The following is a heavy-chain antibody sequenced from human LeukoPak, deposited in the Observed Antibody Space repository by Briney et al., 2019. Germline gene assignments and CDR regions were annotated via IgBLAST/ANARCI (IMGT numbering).Heavy chain of an antibody. CDR2: ISGSGGST. CDR1: GFTFSSYG. J-gene: IGHJ4*02. CDR3: AKDRLVVTAGDY. V-gene: IGHV3-23*01. Sequence: GGSLRLSCAASGFTFSSYGMSWVRQAPGKGLEWVSAISGSGGSTYYADSVKGRFTISRDNSKNTLYLQMNRLRAEDTAVYYCAKDRLVVTAGDYWGQGTLVTVSS. D-gene: IGHD2-21*02.